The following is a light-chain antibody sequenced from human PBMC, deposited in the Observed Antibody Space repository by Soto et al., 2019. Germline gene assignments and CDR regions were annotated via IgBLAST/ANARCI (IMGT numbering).Light chain of an antibody. CDR3: CSYAGSYNVV. CDR2: DVI. Sequence: QSALTQPRSVSGSPGQSVTISCTGTRSDVGGYDYVSWYQQYPGKAPKLMIYDVIKRPSGVPDRFSCSKSGNTASLTISGLQAEDEADYYCCSYAGSYNVVFGGGTQLTVL. V-gene: IGLV2-11*01. CDR1: RSDVGGYDY. J-gene: IGLJ2*01.